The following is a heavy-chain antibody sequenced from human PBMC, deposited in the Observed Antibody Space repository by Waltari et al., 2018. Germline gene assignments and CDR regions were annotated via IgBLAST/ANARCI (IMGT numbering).Heavy chain of an antibody. CDR2: IYYSGST. CDR3: ARVGSSWSYYYYYYMDV. V-gene: IGHV4-59*01. CDR1: GGSISSYY. D-gene: IGHD6-13*01. Sequence: QVQLQESGPGLVKPSETLSLTCTVSGGSISSYYWSWIRQPPGKGLEWIGYIYYSGSTNYNPSLKSRVTISVDTSKNQFSLKLSSVTAADTAVYYCARVGSSWSYYYYYYMDVWGKGTTVTVSS. J-gene: IGHJ6*03.